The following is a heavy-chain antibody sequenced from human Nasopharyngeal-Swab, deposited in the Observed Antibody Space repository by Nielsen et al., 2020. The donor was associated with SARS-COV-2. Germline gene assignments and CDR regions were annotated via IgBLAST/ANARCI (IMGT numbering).Heavy chain of an antibody. Sequence: GESLKISCAASGFPFRNYYMTWVRQPPGKGLEWVANIKQGGSEQFYVDSVKGRFTISRDDAKNSVYLQMNSLRAEDTAVYYCARESVVTGMDDATDIWGQGAQVIVSS. V-gene: IGHV3-7*04. D-gene: IGHD2-21*02. J-gene: IGHJ4*02. CDR2: IKQGGSEQ. CDR1: GFPFRNYY. CDR3: ARESVVTGMDDATDI.